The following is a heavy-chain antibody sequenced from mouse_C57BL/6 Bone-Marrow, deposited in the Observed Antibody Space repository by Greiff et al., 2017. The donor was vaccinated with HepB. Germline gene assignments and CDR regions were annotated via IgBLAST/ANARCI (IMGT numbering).Heavy chain of an antibody. CDR3: ARDGPGAMDY. CDR1: GFTFSSYA. V-gene: IGHV5-4*01. J-gene: IGHJ4*01. CDR2: INDGGSYT. Sequence: DVQLVESGGGLVKPGGSLKLSCAASGFTFSSYAMSWVRQTPEKRLEWVATINDGGSYTYYPDNVKGRFTISRDNAKNNLYLQMSHLKSEDTAMYYCARDGPGAMDYWGQGTSVTVSS.